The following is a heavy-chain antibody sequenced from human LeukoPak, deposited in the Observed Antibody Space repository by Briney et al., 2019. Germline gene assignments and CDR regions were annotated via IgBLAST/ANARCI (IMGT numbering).Heavy chain of an antibody. CDR2: VSGSGGAT. Sequence: PGGSLRLSCAASGFTFNNYAMSWVRRAPGKGLEWVSHVSGSGGATYYADSVKGRFTISRDNSKNTLSLQMNSLRAEDTAVYYCAKRTDVLTGYYNGWGQGTLVTVSS. J-gene: IGHJ4*02. D-gene: IGHD3-9*01. CDR1: GFTFNNYA. CDR3: AKRTDVLTGYYNG. V-gene: IGHV3-23*01.